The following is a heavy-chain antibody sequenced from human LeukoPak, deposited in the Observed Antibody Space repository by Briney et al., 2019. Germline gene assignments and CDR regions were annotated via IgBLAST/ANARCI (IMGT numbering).Heavy chain of an antibody. V-gene: IGHV3-23*01. CDR2: ISGRGGIT. CDR3: ARALRESHRPVYSYYYMDV. J-gene: IGHJ6*03. CDR1: EFTFNNYA. Sequence: GGSLRLSXAASEFTFNNYAVSWVRQAPGQGLEWVSTISGRGGITYYADSVKGRFTISRDNSKNTVFLQMNSLRVDDTAVYYCARALRESHRPVYSYYYMDVWGKGTTVTVSS.